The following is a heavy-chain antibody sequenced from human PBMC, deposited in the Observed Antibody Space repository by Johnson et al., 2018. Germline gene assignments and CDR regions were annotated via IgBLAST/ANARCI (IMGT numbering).Heavy chain of an antibody. Sequence: QVQLVQSGVGVVQPGRSLRLSCAASGFTFRNYGFHWVRQAPGKGLEWVAVISYDGYNKYYAESVRGRFTISIENSKNTLYLQMDSLRAEDTAVYYCTRGNWHGSSSPVEYWGQGTLVTVSS. D-gene: IGHD6-6*01. CDR3: TRGNWHGSSSPVEY. CDR1: GFTFRNYG. J-gene: IGHJ4*01. CDR2: ISYDGYNK. V-gene: IGHV3-30*03.